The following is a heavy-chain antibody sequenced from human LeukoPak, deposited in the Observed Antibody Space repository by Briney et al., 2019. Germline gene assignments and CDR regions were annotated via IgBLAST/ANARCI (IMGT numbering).Heavy chain of an antibody. V-gene: IGHV1-2*02. Sequence: GASVKVSCKASGYTFTGYYMHWVRQAPGQGPEWMGWINPNSGGTNYAQKFQGRVTMTRDTSISTAYMELSRLRSDDTAVYYCASLLGQPIGDGGPYYFDYWGQGTLVTVSS. CDR2: INPNSGGT. J-gene: IGHJ4*02. CDR1: GYTFTGYY. CDR3: ASLLGQPIGDGGPYYFDY. D-gene: IGHD7-27*01.